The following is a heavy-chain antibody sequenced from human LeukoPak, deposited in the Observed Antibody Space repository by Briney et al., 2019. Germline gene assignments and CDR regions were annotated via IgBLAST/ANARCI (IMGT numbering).Heavy chain of an antibody. V-gene: IGHV3-30*02. CDR2: IRYDGSIK. CDR3: AKDDAWLRFGE. J-gene: IGHJ4*02. CDR1: GFTFSTYG. Sequence: GGSLRLSCAASGFTFSTYGMHWVRQAPGKRLDWVAFIRYDGSIKYYADSVKGRFTISRDNSKNMLYLEVISLTADDTAVYYCAKDDAWLRFGEWSQGTLVTVSS. D-gene: IGHD3-10*01.